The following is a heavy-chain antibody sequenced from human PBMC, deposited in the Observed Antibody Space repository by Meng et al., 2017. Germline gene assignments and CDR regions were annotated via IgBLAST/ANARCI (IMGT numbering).Heavy chain of an antibody. J-gene: IGHJ4*02. CDR2: INWSDEK. Sequence: NTVEESVPTRVNPTQTRTLTCIFSGVSRTSCGVGGGWIRQHPGKALAWLARINWSDEKRYSPSLNSRLAITKDNSKNQVVLTMNNMDPVETATYYCAHRRDYAPRWNFDYWGQGTLVTVSS. V-gene: IGHV2-5*01. D-gene: IGHD4-17*01. CDR3: AHRRDYAPRWNFDY. CDR1: GVSRTSCGVG.